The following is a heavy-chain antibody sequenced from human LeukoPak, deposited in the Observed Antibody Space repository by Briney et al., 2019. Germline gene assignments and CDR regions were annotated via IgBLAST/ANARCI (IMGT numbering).Heavy chain of an antibody. Sequence: SETLSLTCTVSDGSLSNYYWSWLRPPAGKGLEDIGRMRTRGNNNYNPSLASRASISVDTSKRQLSLKLSSVTAADTAVYYCARLATYYYGSMTYYFFEHWGEGSLVTVSS. V-gene: IGHV4-4*07. CDR1: DGSLSNYY. J-gene: IGHJ4*02. CDR2: MRTRGNN. D-gene: IGHD3-10*01. CDR3: ARLATYYYGSMTYYFFEH.